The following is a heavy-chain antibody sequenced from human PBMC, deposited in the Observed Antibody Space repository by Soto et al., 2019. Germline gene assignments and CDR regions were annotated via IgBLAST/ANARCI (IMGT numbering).Heavy chain of an antibody. CDR1: GFTFSSYA. CDR3: ARTRGDFDFWSGYGGFEP. Sequence: GGSLRLSCAASGFTFSSYAMLLVHQAPGEGLEWVAVISYDGDNKYYADSVKGRFTISRDSSKNKLFLQMKNLRPEDTAVYYCARTRGDFDFWSGYGGFEPWGEGTLVTVSP. CDR2: ISYDGDNK. V-gene: IGHV3-30-3*01. D-gene: IGHD3-3*01. J-gene: IGHJ5*02.